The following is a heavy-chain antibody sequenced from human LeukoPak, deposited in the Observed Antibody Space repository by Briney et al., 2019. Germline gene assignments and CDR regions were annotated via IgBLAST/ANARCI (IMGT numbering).Heavy chain of an antibody. CDR3: ARDPYYGSGSDY. V-gene: IGHV4-59*12. J-gene: IGHJ4*02. D-gene: IGHD3-10*01. Sequence: PSETLSLTRTVSGGSISSYYWSWIRQPPGKGLEWIGYIYYSGSTNYNPSLKSRVTMSVDTSKNQFSLKLSSVTAADTAVYYCARDPYYGSGSDYWGQGTLVTVSS. CDR1: GGSISSYY. CDR2: IYYSGST.